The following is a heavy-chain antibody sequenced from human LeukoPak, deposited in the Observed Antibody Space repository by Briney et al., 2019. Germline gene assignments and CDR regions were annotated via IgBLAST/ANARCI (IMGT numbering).Heavy chain of an antibody. D-gene: IGHD6-19*01. CDR1: GGTFSSYA. Sequence: GASVKVSCKASGGTFSSYAISWVRQAPGQGLEWMGGIIPIFGTANYAQKFQGRVTITTDESTSTAYMELSSLRSEDTAVYYCASALGPGIAVAAPFDYWGQGTLVTVSS. J-gene: IGHJ4*02. CDR3: ASALGPGIAVAAPFDY. CDR2: IIPIFGTA. V-gene: IGHV1-69*05.